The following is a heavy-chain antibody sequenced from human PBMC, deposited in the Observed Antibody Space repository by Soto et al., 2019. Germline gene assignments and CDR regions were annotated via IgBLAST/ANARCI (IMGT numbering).Heavy chain of an antibody. CDR2: INHSGSS. CDR1: GGPFRGYY. CDR3: ARGRGFMSRNALDL. V-gene: IGHV4-34*01. J-gene: IGHJ3*01. Sequence: QLQLQRRGAGLLRPSETLSLTCVVSGGPFRGYYWSWIRQSPGKGLEWIGEINHSGSSNSNPSLKSRVTISVDMSKTQFSMNLTSVTAADAAVYYCARGRGFMSRNALDLWGQGTRAIVSS. D-gene: IGHD2-2*01.